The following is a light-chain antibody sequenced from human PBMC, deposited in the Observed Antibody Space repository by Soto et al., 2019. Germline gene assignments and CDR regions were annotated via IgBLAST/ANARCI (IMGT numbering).Light chain of an antibody. J-gene: IGLJ1*01. CDR3: AAWDDSLSAYF. Sequence: QSVLTQPPSASGTPGQRVTISCSGSSSNIGSNYVYWYQQLPGTAPKLLIYSNNQRPSGVPDRFSGSKSGTSASLAISGLRSEDEADYYCAAWDDSLSAYFFGTGTQLTVL. CDR2: SNN. V-gene: IGLV1-47*02. CDR1: SSNIGSNY.